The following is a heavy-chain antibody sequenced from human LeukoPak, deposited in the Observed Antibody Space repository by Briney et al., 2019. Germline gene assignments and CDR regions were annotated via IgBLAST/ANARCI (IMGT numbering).Heavy chain of an antibody. Sequence: GGSLRLSCAASGFTFSTYAMSWVRQAPGKGLEWVSAINTPGGSTYYADSVKGRFTISRDNSKNTLYLQMNSLRAEDTALYYCARDKSSGYYYFDYWGQGTLVTVSS. D-gene: IGHD3-22*01. V-gene: IGHV3-23*01. CDR1: GFTFSTYA. CDR3: ARDKSSGYYYFDY. J-gene: IGHJ4*02. CDR2: INTPGGST.